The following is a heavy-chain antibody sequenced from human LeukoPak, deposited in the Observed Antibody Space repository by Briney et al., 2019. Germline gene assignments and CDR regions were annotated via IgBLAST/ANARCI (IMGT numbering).Heavy chain of an antibody. CDR2: ISWNSGSI. CDR3: ARAWR. Sequence: GGSLRLSCAASGFTFDDYAMHWVRQAPGKGLEWVSGISWNSGSIGYADSVKGRFTISRDNAKNSLYLQMNSLRAEDTAVYYCARAWRWGQGTLVTVSS. J-gene: IGHJ4*02. CDR1: GFTFDDYA. V-gene: IGHV3-9*01. D-gene: IGHD5-12*01.